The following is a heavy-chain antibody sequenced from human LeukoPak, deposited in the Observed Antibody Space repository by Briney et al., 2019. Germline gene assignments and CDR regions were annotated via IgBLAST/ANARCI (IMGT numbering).Heavy chain of an antibody. Sequence: SETLSLTCTVSGGSISRYYWSWIRQPAGEGLEWIGRIYTSGGTSYNPSLKSRVTVSVDTSENQLSLKLSSVTAADTAVYYCARADSTAMPWDYWGQGTLVTVSS. CDR1: GGSISRYY. D-gene: IGHD5-18*01. V-gene: IGHV4-4*07. J-gene: IGHJ4*02. CDR3: ARADSTAMPWDY. CDR2: IYTSGGT.